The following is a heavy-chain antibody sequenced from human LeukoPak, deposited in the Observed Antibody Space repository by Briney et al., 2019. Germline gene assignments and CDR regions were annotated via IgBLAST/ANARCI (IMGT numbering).Heavy chain of an antibody. CDR2: ISTYNGKT. J-gene: IGHJ4*02. CDR1: GYTFSSYG. CDR3: ARDYYGSGSHDY. Sequence: GASVKVSCKASGYTFSSYGIIWVRQAPGQGLEWMGWISTYNGKTSNAQNLQGRVTMTTDTSTSTAYMEVRSLRSDDTAVYYCARDYYGSGSHDYWGQGTLVTVSS. D-gene: IGHD3-10*01. V-gene: IGHV1-18*01.